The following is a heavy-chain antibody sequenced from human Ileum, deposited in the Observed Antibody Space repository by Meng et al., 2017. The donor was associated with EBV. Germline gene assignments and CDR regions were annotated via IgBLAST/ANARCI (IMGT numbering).Heavy chain of an antibody. D-gene: IGHD2-21*01. Sequence: QLVQVWVEGKEPGASVKVSCKASGYTFPSHGIQWVRQAPGQRLEWMGWINAGDGRSKLSQRFQGRVAVSRDTSATTAYMDLYSLTSEDTAVYYCARTDCSGDCWRIDYWGQGTLVTVAS. J-gene: IGHJ4*02. V-gene: IGHV1-3*01. CDR2: INAGDGRS. CDR3: ARTDCSGDCWRIDY. CDR1: GYTFPSHG.